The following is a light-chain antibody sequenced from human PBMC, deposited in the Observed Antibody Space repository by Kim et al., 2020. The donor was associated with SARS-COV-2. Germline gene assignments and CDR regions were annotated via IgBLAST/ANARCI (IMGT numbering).Light chain of an antibody. Sequence: SVAPGKTARNTCGGNNIGSKSVHWYQQKPGQAPVLVIYYDSDRPSGIPERFSGSNSGNTATLTISRVEAGDEADYYCQVWDSGVVFGGGTQLTVL. J-gene: IGLJ2*01. CDR2: YDS. V-gene: IGLV3-21*04. CDR1: NIGSKS. CDR3: QVWDSGVV.